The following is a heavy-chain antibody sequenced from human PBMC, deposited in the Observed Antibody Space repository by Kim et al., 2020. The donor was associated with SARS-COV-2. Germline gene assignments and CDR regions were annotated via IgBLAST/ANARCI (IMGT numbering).Heavy chain of an antibody. V-gene: IGHV4-4*02. CDR1: GGSISSSNW. CDR3: ARVKSTVTSLFPVGMDV. Sequence: SETLSLTCAVSGGSISSSNWWSWVRQPPGKGLEWIGEIYHSGSTNYNPSLKSRVTISVDKSKNQFSLKLSSVTAADTAVYYCARVKSTVTSLFPVGMDVWGQGTTVTVSS. J-gene: IGHJ6*02. D-gene: IGHD4-17*01. CDR2: IYHSGST.